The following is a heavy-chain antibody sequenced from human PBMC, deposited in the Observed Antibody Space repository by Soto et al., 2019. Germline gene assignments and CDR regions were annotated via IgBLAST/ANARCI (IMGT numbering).Heavy chain of an antibody. D-gene: IGHD1-20*01. V-gene: IGHV1-69*08. Sequence: SVKVSCKVSGGAFTNYSLNWVRHAPGQGLEWLGGIIPLHNTSNYSLKLLGRGSVTADISSNTVYMHLSGLTSDDTATYYCAIWSNWNPLYYRGMDVWGQRTTVTVSS. CDR1: GGAFTNYS. J-gene: IGHJ6*02. CDR3: AIWSNWNPLYYRGMDV. CDR2: IIPLHNTS.